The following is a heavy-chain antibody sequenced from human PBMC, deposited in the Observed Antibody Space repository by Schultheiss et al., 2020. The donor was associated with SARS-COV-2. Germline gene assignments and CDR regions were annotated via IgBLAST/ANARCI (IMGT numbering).Heavy chain of an antibody. Sequence: GGSLRLSCAASGFTFSDNYMNWVRQAPGKGLEWVSSISSSDTIYYADSVKGRFTISRDNAKNSLYLQMNSLRAEDTAVYYCARDSLDYYDSTEAFDIWGQGTMVTVSS. CDR3: ARDSLDYYDSTEAFDI. CDR2: ISSSDTI. V-gene: IGHV3-69-1*01. D-gene: IGHD3-22*01. J-gene: IGHJ3*02. CDR1: GFTFSDNY.